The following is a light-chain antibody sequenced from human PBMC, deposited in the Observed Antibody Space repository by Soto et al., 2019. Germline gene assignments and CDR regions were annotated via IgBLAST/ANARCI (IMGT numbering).Light chain of an antibody. CDR2: EAS. CDR1: QSISSW. Sequence: DIQMTQSPSTLSASVGDRVTITCRASQSISSWLAWYQQKPGEAPGVLIYEASTLESGVPSRFSGSGSGTDFTLTITSLQPEDFATYYCQQYNSYPLTFGGGTKVDIK. CDR3: QQYNSYPLT. V-gene: IGKV1-5*01. J-gene: IGKJ4*01.